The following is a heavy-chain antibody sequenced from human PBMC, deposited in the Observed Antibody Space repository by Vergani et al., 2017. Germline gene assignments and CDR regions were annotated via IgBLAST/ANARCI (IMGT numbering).Heavy chain of an antibody. CDR1: GYIFSSYY. V-gene: IGHV1-46*03. D-gene: IGHD6-6*01. CDR2: INPSGGGA. J-gene: IGHJ4*02. Sequence: QVQLVQSGAEVRKPGASAKVSCKASGYIFSSYYMSWVRQAPGQGLEWVGIINPSGGGASYAQKFQGRVTMTRDTSTNTFYMELSSLRSDDTAVYYWTRGSSSDYWGQGTLVTVSS. CDR3: TRGSSSDY.